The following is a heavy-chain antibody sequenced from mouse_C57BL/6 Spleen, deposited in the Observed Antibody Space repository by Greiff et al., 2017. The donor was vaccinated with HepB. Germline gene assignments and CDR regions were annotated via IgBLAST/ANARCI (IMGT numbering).Heavy chain of an antibody. V-gene: IGHV1-82*01. CDR3: AIRSYGY. Sequence: VQVVESGPELVKPGASVKISCKASGYAFSSSWMNWVKQRPGKGLEWIGRIYPGDGDTNYNGKFKGKATLTADKSSSTAYMQLSCLTSEDSAVYFCAIRSYGYWGQGTTLTVSS. J-gene: IGHJ2*01. CDR1: GYAFSSSW. CDR2: IYPGDGDT. D-gene: IGHD1-1*01.